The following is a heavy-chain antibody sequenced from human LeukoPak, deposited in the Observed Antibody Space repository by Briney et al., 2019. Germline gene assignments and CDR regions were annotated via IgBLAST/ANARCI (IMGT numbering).Heavy chain of an antibody. D-gene: IGHD6-19*01. CDR1: GYSLTELS. V-gene: IGHV1-24*01. Sequence: ASVKVTCKVSGYSLTELSMHWVRQSPGKGLEWMGGFDPEDGETIYAQKFQGRVTMTEDTSTDTAYMQLSSLGSEDTAVYYCATAQYSSGWWPNWLDPWGQGTLVTVSS. J-gene: IGHJ5*02. CDR3: ATAQYSSGWWPNWLDP. CDR2: FDPEDGET.